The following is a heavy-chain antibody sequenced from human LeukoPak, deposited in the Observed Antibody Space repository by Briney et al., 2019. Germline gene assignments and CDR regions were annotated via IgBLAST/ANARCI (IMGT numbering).Heavy chain of an antibody. Sequence: PGGSLRLSCAASGFTFSSYWMSWVRQAPGKGLEWVANIKQDGSEKYYVDSVKGRFTISRDNAKNSLYLQMNSLRAEDTAVYYCARGSSGWTSPFDYWGQGTLVTVSS. CDR2: IKQDGSEK. CDR3: ARGSSGWTSPFDY. J-gene: IGHJ4*02. D-gene: IGHD6-19*01. CDR1: GFTFSSYW. V-gene: IGHV3-7*01.